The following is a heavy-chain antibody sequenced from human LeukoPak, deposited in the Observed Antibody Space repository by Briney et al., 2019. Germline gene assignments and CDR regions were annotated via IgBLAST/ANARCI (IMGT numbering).Heavy chain of an antibody. CDR2: IYTSGST. D-gene: IGHD3-16*01. J-gene: IGHJ6*03. CDR1: GGSISSGSYY. Sequence: SQTLSLTCTVSGGSISSGSYYWSWIRQPAGKGLEWIGRIYTSGSTNYNPSLKSRVTIPVDTSKNQFSLKLSSVTAADTAVYYCARGIVWGSSHYYMDVWGKGTTVTVSS. CDR3: ARGIVWGSSHYYMDV. V-gene: IGHV4-61*02.